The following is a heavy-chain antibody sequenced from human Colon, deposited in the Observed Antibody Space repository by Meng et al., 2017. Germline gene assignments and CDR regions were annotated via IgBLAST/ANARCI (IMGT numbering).Heavy chain of an antibody. Sequence: EVQLLQSGGGFAQPGGSLSLSCVTSGFNFTSYALSWVRQALGKGLEWVSGVGGYADSVKGRFTVSRDNSKNTLYLQMNSLRADDTAIYFCAKGHSTSWSQIFDSWGQGTLVTVSS. D-gene: IGHD2/OR15-2a*01. CDR1: GFNFTSYA. CDR3: AKGHSTSWSQIFDS. J-gene: IGHJ4*02. V-gene: IGHV3-23*03. CDR2: VGG.